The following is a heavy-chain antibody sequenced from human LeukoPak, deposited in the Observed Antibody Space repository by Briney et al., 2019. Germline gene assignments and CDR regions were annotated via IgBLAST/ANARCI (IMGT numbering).Heavy chain of an antibody. CDR1: EFTFSSYA. V-gene: IGHV3-30*04. CDR3: ARGRAGRGYSYVIYYYYYMDV. CDR2: ISYDGTNK. D-gene: IGHD5-18*01. Sequence: GRSLRLSCAASEFTFSSYAMHWVRQAPDQGLEWVALISYDGTNKYYADSVKGRFTISRDNSKNTLYLQMNSLRGEDTAVYYCARGRAGRGYSYVIYYYYYMDVWGKGTTVTVSS. J-gene: IGHJ6*03.